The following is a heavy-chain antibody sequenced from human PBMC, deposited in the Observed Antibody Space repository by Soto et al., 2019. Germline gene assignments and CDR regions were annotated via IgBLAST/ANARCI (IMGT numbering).Heavy chain of an antibody. CDR2: ISYDGDNK. CDR1: GFTFSSYA. D-gene: IGHD6-19*01. J-gene: IGHJ6*02. CDR3: ARDRGQWLVDYYYGMDV. V-gene: IGHV3-30-3*01. Sequence: QVQLVESGGGVVQPGRSLRLSCAASGFTFSSYAMHWVRQAPGKGLEGVAVISYDGDNKYDADSVKGRFTISRDNSKNTLYPQMNSLRAEDTAVYYCARDRGQWLVDYYYGMDVWGQGTTVTVSS.